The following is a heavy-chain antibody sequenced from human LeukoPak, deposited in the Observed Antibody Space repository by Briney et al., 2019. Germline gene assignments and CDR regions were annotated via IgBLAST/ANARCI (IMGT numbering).Heavy chain of an antibody. CDR2: INPGDSGT. CDR1: GYNFGNYW. D-gene: IGHD5-12*01. J-gene: IGHJ3*01. CDR3: ARLQARDDAFEV. V-gene: IGHV5-51*01. Sequence: GESLKISCQGSGYNFGNYWIGWVRQMPGKGLEWMGIINPGDSGTSYGPSFQGQVAITLDKSIKTAYVQWSSLKATDPAMYYCARLQARDDAFEVWGQRTMVTVSS.